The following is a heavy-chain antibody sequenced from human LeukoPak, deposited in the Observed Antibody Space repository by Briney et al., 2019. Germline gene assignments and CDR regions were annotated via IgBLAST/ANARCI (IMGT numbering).Heavy chain of an antibody. CDR2: INLVNGNT. CDR1: GYTFTNYA. D-gene: IGHD2-21*01. J-gene: IGHJ6*03. Sequence: ASVKVSCKASGYTFTNYAMHWVRLAPGQRLQWMGWINLVNGNTKYSQYFEGGVTITRDTSASTVYMELSSLRPDDMAVYYCARGRGTIGSNRDFYFYYYMDIWGNGTTVTVSS. V-gene: IGHV1-3*03. CDR3: ARGRGTIGSNRDFYFYYYMDI.